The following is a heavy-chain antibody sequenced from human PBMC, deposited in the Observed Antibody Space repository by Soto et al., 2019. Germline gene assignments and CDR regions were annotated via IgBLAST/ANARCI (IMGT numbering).Heavy chain of an antibody. D-gene: IGHD3-16*02. Sequence: PSETLSLTCTVSGGSISSGGHYWTWVRQHPGKGLEWMGYISHSGSTDYNPSLKSRLSISGDTSKNHFSLTLTSVTAADAAVYYCATIGVSGYLAVWGQGTTVTVSS. CDR1: GGSISSGGHY. CDR2: ISHSGST. V-gene: IGHV4-31*03. J-gene: IGHJ6*02. CDR3: ATIGVSGYLAV.